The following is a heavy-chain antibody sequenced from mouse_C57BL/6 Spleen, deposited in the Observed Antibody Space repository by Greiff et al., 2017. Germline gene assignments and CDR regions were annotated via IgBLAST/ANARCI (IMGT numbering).Heavy chain of an antibody. CDR2: IYPSDSET. V-gene: IGHV1-61*01. Sequence: QVQLQQPGAELVRPGSSVKLSCKASGYTFTSYWMDWVKQRPGHGLEWIGNIYPSDSETHYNQKFKDKATLTVDKSSSTAYMQLSSLTSEDSAVYYCARGDCYGSLYYFDYWGQGTTLTVSS. J-gene: IGHJ2*01. CDR3: ARGDCYGSLYYFDY. D-gene: IGHD1-1*01. CDR1: GYTFTSYW.